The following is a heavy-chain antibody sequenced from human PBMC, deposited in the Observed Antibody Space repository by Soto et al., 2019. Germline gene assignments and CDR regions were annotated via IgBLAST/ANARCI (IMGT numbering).Heavy chain of an antibody. D-gene: IGHD3-16*01. J-gene: IGHJ3*01. CDR3: VIVRRPSDLCSCASMHV. V-gene: IGHV3-48*02. CDR1: GFIVSSCT. Sequence: AVSLRLSCSSSGFIVSSCTMNSFAQAPRKGLEWISYISIGSNSIHYAHSVKGRFIVPRDNSKNSLFMQMSSQRNEDMGMYFCVIVRRPSDLCSCASMHVWGQGTVVTVSS. CDR2: ISIGSNSI.